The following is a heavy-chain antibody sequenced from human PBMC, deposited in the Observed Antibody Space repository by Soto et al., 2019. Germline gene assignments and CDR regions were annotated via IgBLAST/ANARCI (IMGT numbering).Heavy chain of an antibody. V-gene: IGHV3-15*07. D-gene: IGHD3-3*01. CDR2: VKSKTDGGTT. CDR3: TTGPLTTIFVVDLD. CDR1: GFTFSNAW. J-gene: IGHJ4*02. Sequence: EVQLVESGGGLVKPGGSLRLSCAASGFTFSNAWMNWVRQAPGKGLEWVGRVKSKTDGGTTDYAAPVKGRFSISRDDSKNSLYLQMNSLKTEDTAVYYCTTGPLTTIFVVDLDWGQGTLATVSS.